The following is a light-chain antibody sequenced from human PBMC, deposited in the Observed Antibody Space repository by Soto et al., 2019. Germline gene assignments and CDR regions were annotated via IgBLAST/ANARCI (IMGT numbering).Light chain of an antibody. CDR1: QSVNSN. Sequence: EIVMTQSPATLSVSPGERATLSCRASQSVNSNLAWYQQKPGQAPRLLIYGASTRATGIPARFSGAGSGTEFTLTISSLQSEDFVVYYCQQYNYWPRACGQGTRLEI. J-gene: IGKJ5*01. CDR2: GAS. V-gene: IGKV3-15*01. CDR3: QQYNYWPRA.